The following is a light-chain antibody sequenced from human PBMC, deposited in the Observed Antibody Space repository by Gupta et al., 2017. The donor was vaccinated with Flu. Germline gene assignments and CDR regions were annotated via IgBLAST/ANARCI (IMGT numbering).Light chain of an antibody. V-gene: IGKV2-30*01. J-gene: IGKJ1*01. CDR3: QQGDRSPWA. CDR1: PCLVCRDVNTF. Sequence: VALGQPASISCSSSPCLVCRDVNTFLHWFQQRPGKSPRLLIYLVSHRDSGVPDRFSGSGSDTDFTLTISRLQAEDFGVYFCQQGDRSPWAFGQGTKVEIK. CDR2: LVS.